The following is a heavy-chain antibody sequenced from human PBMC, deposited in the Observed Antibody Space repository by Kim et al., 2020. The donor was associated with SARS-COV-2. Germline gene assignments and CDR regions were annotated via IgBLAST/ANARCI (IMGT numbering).Heavy chain of an antibody. J-gene: IGHJ6*02. V-gene: IGHV3-23*01. CDR3: ARESDGLDV. Sequence: GGSTYYTDSMKGRFSISRDNSKSTLYLEVNSLRAEDTAVYFCARESDGLDVWGQGTTVTVSS. D-gene: IGHD6-25*01. CDR2: GGST.